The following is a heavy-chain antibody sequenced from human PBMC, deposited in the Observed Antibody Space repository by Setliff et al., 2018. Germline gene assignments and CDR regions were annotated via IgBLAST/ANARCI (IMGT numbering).Heavy chain of an antibody. D-gene: IGHD3-22*01. V-gene: IGHV5-51*01. CDR3: ARPAYYYDSSGYPGNAFDI. Sequence: GESLKISCKASGYIFTSYWIGWVRQMPGKGLEWMGIIYPGDSDTRYSPSFQGQVTISADKSISTAYLQWSSLKASDTAMYYCARPAYYYDSSGYPGNAFDIWGQGTMVTVSS. J-gene: IGHJ3*02. CDR2: IYPGDSDT. CDR1: GYIFTSYW.